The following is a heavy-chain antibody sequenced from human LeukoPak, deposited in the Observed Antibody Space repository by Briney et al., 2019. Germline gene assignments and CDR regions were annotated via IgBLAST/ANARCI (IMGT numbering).Heavy chain of an antibody. Sequence: GGSLRLSCAASGFTFSNYEMNWVRQAPGKGLEWVSYISSSGSTIYYADSVKGRFTISRDNAKNSLYLQMNSLRAEDTAVYYCARKVCSSTSCSFDYWGQGTPVTVSS. CDR1: GFTFSNYE. D-gene: IGHD2-2*01. CDR2: ISSSGSTI. CDR3: ARKVCSSTSCSFDY. V-gene: IGHV3-48*03. J-gene: IGHJ4*02.